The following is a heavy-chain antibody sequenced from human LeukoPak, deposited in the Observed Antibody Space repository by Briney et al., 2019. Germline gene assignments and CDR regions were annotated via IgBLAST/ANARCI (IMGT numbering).Heavy chain of an antibody. CDR1: GFTFDDYA. Sequence: GRSLRVSCAASGFTFDDYAMHWVRQAPGKGLEWVSGISWNSGSIGYADSVKDRFTISRDNAMNSLYLQMNSLRAEDTALYYCAKDETIFGQYYYGMDVWGQGTTVTVSS. D-gene: IGHD3-3*01. J-gene: IGHJ6*02. CDR2: ISWNSGSI. V-gene: IGHV3-9*01. CDR3: AKDETIFGQYYYGMDV.